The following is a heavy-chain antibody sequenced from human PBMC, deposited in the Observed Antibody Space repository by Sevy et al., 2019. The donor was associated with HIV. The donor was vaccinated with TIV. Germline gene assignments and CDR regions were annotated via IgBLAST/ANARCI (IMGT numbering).Heavy chain of an antibody. D-gene: IGHD5-12*01. CDR2: IKSKTDGGTI. CDR1: GFTFSSAW. CDR3: ITDPGYRGYDEEVINYYYYGMDV. J-gene: IGHJ6*02. V-gene: IGHV3-15*01. Sequence: GGSLRLSFAASGFTFSSAWMSWVRLAPGKGVEWVGRIKSKTDGGTIDYAAPVKGRFTISREDSKNTLYLQMNSLKTEDTAVYYCITDPGYRGYDEEVINYYYYGMDVWGQGTTVTVSS.